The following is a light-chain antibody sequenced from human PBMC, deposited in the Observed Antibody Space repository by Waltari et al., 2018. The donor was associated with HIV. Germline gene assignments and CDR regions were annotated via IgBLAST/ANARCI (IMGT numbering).Light chain of an antibody. CDR2: GVT. V-gene: IGLV2-14*01. Sequence: QSALTQPASVSGSPGQSISIPCTGTSSDIGLYNLVSWYQQLPDGAPQLLLFGVTIRRSYGSFRFSGSKSGATASLTLSGLQAGDEAVYFCSSSTSSRTVIFGGGTKVTVL. J-gene: IGLJ2*01. CDR1: SSDIGLYNL. CDR3: SSSTSSRTVI.